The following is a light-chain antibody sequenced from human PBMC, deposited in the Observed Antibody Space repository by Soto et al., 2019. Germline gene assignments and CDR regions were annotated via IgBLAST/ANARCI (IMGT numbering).Light chain of an antibody. CDR1: QSLSSSY. Sequence: EIVMTQSPATLSLSPGEGATLSCRASQSLSSSYLSWYQQKPGQAPRLLIYDASNRATGIPARFSGSGSGTDFTLTISSLEPEDFAVYYCQQRSNWPRTFGQGTKVDIK. CDR3: QQRSNWPRT. CDR2: DAS. J-gene: IGKJ1*01. V-gene: IGKV3D-20*02.